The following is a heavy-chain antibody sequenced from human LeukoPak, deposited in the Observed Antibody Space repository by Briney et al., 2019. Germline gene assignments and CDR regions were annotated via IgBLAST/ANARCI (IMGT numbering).Heavy chain of an antibody. D-gene: IGHD6-13*01. CDR3: ARQYGSWYTFYFQH. CDR1: GGSISSSRYY. Sequence: KPSETLSLTCTVSGGSISSSRYYWGWIRQPPGKGLEWIGSIYYSGSTYYNPSLKSRVTISVDTSKNQFSLKLSSVTAADTAVYYCARQYGSWYTFYFQHWGQGTLVTVSS. J-gene: IGHJ1*01. CDR2: IYYSGST. V-gene: IGHV4-39*01.